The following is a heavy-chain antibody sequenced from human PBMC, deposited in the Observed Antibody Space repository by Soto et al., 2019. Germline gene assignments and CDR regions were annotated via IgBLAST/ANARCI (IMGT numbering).Heavy chain of an antibody. CDR3: VRDLLGSGGHFDY. D-gene: IGHD7-27*01. CDR1: GFIFSSFG. V-gene: IGHV3-33*01. J-gene: IGHJ4*02. CDR2: IWYDGSNT. Sequence: GGSLRLSCAASGFIFSSFGMHWVRQTPGKGLEWVAHIWYDGSNTYYADPVKGRFTISRDNSRNTLYLQMNSLRAEDTAVYHCVRDLLGSGGHFDYWGQGALVTVSS.